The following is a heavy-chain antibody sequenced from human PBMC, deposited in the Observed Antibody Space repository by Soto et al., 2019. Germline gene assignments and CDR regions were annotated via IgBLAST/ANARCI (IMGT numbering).Heavy chain of an antibody. CDR1: GYTFTDYR. CDR3: ARGPSPPRNIWYFDY. Sequence: QVQVVQSGAEVKEPGASVQVSCKASGYTFTDYRITWVRQAPGQGLQWMGWINTDKGDTNYSQRFQGRVTLSKDTSTSTTYMELRSLRSDDTAVYYCARGPSPPRNIWYFDYWGQGTLVTVSS. CDR2: INTDKGDT. V-gene: IGHV1-18*04. J-gene: IGHJ4*02. D-gene: IGHD1-1*01.